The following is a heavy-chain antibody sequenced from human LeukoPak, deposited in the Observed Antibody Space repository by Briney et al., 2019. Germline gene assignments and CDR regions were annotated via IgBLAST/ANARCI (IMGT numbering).Heavy chain of an antibody. CDR2: ISYDGSNK. Sequence: PGRSLRLSCAASGFTFSSYAMHWVRQAPGKGLEWVAVISYDGSNKYYADSVKGRFTISRDNSKNTLYLQMNSLRAEDTAVYYCAREDGYGDYEFQVRGMDVWGQGTTVTVSS. V-gene: IGHV3-30*04. D-gene: IGHD4-17*01. CDR1: GFTFSSYA. CDR3: AREDGYGDYEFQVRGMDV. J-gene: IGHJ6*02.